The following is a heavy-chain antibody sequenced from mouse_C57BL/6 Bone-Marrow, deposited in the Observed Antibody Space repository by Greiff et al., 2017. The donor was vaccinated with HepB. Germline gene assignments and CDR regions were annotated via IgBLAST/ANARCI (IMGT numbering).Heavy chain of an antibody. CDR2: IRNKANGYTT. V-gene: IGHV7-3*01. CDR3: AKAGSSPFAY. CDR1: GFTFTDYY. D-gene: IGHD1-1*01. J-gene: IGHJ3*01. Sequence: EVMLVESGGGLVQPGGSLSLSCAASGFTFTDYYMSWVRQPPGKALEWLGFIRNKANGYTTEYSASVKGRFTISRDNSQSILYLQMNALRAEDSATYYCAKAGSSPFAYWGQGTLVTVSA.